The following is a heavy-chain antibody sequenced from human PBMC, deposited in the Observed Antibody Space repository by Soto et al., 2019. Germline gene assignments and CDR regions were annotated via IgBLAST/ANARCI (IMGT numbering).Heavy chain of an antibody. J-gene: IGHJ6*02. D-gene: IGHD6-19*01. CDR2: IYPGDSDT. Sequence: PGESLKISCKGSGYSFTSYWIGWVRQMPGKGLEWMGIIYPGDSDTRYSPSFQGQVTISADKSISTAYLQWSSLKASDTAMYYCARRAEVGSGWYQTYYYYGMDVWGQGTTVTVSS. V-gene: IGHV5-51*01. CDR3: ARRAEVGSGWYQTYYYYGMDV. CDR1: GYSFTSYW.